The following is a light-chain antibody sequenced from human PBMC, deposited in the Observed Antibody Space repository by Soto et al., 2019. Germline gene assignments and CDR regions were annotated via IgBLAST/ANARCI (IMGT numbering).Light chain of an antibody. CDR2: SNN. CDR1: SSNIGSNT. Sequence: QSGLTQPPSASGTPGQRVTISCSGSSSNIGSNTVNWYQQLPGTAPKLLIYSNNQRPSGVPDRFSGSKSGTSASLAISGLQSEDEADYYCAAWDDSLNGRSVFGTGTKLTVL. V-gene: IGLV1-44*01. J-gene: IGLJ1*01. CDR3: AAWDDSLNGRSV.